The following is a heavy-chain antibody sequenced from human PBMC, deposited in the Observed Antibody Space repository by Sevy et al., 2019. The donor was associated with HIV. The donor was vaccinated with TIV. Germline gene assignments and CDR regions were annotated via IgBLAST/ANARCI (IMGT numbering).Heavy chain of an antibody. Sequence: GGSLRLSCAASGFMFKSYNMNWVRQAPGTGLEWVSAVSGSGGSTHYADAVKGRFTISRDNSKNTLYLQMNSLRAEDTALYYCAKDTYSSGGDFDYWGQGTLVTVSS. CDR2: VSGSGGST. D-gene: IGHD3-22*01. CDR3: AKDTYSSGGDFDY. CDR1: GFMFKSYN. V-gene: IGHV3-23*01. J-gene: IGHJ4*02.